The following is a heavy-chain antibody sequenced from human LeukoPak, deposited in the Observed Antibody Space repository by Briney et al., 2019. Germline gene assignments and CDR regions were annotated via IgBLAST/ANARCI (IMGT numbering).Heavy chain of an antibody. D-gene: IGHD3-3*01. CDR1: GFTFSSYA. Sequence: GAFLRLSCAASGFTFSSYAMSWVRQAPGKGLEWVSAISGSGGSTYYADSVKGRFTISRDNSKNTLYLQMNSLRAEDTAVYYCAKDQRFLEWLAGYYFDYWGQGTLVTVSS. CDR3: AKDQRFLEWLAGYYFDY. V-gene: IGHV3-23*01. CDR2: ISGSGGST. J-gene: IGHJ4*02.